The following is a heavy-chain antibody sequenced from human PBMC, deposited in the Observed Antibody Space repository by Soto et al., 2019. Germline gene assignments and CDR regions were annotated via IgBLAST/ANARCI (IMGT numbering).Heavy chain of an antibody. CDR3: SRANWYSEY. J-gene: IGHJ4*02. Sequence: SETLSLTCTVSGGSINNHYWIWIRQPPVNGLEFIGYIYYTFSTNYNPSLESRFTISLYTSKNRVSLNLTSLTAADTDIYYFSRANWYSEYWGQGTLVTVSS. CDR2: IYYTFST. D-gene: IGHD7-27*01. CDR1: GGSINNHY. V-gene: IGHV4-59*11.